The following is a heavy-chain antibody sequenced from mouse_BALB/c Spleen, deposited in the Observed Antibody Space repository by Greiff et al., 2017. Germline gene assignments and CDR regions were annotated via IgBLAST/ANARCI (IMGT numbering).Heavy chain of an antibody. V-gene: IGHV3-8*02. CDR1: GDSITSGY. Sequence: EVQLVESGPSLVKPSQTLSLTCSVTGDSITSGYWNWIRKFPGNKLEYMGYISYSGSTYYNPSLNSRISITRDTSKNQYYLQLNSVTTEDTATYYCARYDYEAYYYAMDYWGQGTSVTVSS. J-gene: IGHJ4*01. CDR2: ISYSGST. CDR3: ARYDYEAYYYAMDY. D-gene: IGHD2-4*01.